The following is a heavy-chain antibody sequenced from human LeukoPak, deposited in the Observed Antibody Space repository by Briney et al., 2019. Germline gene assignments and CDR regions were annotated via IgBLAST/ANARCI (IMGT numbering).Heavy chain of an antibody. CDR3: ARDGLSGYGYGLVRGHYGMDF. CDR1: GYTFTRYG. CDR2: ISANNGNT. J-gene: IGHJ6*02. V-gene: IGHV1-18*01. D-gene: IGHD5-18*01. Sequence: GASVKVSCKTSGYTFTRYGISWVRQAPGQGREWMGRISANNGNTNYEQKFQGRVTLTTETSTSTAYMELRSLRSDDTAVYYCARDGLSGYGYGLVRGHYGMDFWGLGTTVTVSS.